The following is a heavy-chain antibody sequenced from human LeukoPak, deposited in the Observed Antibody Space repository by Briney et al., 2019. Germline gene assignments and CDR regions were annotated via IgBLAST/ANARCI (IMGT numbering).Heavy chain of an antibody. V-gene: IGHV4-39*01. J-gene: IGHJ4*02. Sequence: SETLSLTCTVSVGSISSSSYYWGWIRQPPGKGLEWIGSIYYSGSTYCNPSLKSRVTISEDPAKNQFSLKLSSVTAADTAVYYCARGSEGATTGYFDYWGQGTLVTVTS. CDR1: VGSISSSSYY. D-gene: IGHD1-26*01. CDR3: ARGSEGATTGYFDY. CDR2: IYYSGST.